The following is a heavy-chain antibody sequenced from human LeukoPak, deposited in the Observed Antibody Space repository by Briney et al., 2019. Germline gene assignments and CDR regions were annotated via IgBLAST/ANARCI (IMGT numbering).Heavy chain of an antibody. Sequence: ASVKVSCKASGYTFTGYYMHWVRQAPGQGLEWMGWINPNSGGTNYAQKFQGRVTMTRDTSISTAYMELSSLRSEDTAVYYCARHVLGDDSSGYSYYYYIDVWGKGTTVTVSS. CDR3: ARHVLGDDSSGYSYYYYIDV. CDR2: INPNSGGT. CDR1: GYTFTGYY. D-gene: IGHD3-22*01. V-gene: IGHV1-2*02. J-gene: IGHJ6*03.